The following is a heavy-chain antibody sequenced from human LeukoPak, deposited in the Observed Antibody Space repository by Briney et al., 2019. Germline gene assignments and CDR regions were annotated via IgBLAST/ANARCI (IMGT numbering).Heavy chain of an antibody. Sequence: EASVKVSCTVSGYTLTELSMHWVRQAPGKGLEWMGGFDPEDGETIYAQKFQGRVTMTEDTSTDTAYMELSSLRSEDTAVYYCATGWEGWWFDPWGQGTLVTVSS. CDR3: ATGWEGWWFDP. V-gene: IGHV1-24*01. J-gene: IGHJ5*02. D-gene: IGHD1-26*01. CDR1: GYTLTELS. CDR2: FDPEDGET.